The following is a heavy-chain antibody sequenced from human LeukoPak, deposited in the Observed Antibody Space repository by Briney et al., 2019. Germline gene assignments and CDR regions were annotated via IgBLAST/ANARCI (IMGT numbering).Heavy chain of an antibody. V-gene: IGHV3-7*01. CDR1: GFTFSNYA. J-gene: IGHJ4*02. CDR3: ARDNFWSGYSDY. D-gene: IGHD3-3*01. Sequence: GGSLRLSCAASGFTFSNYAMSWVRQAPGKGLEWVANIKQDGSEKYYVDSVKGRFTISRDNAKNSLYLQMNSLRAEDTAVYYCARDNFWSGYSDYWGQGTLVTVSS. CDR2: IKQDGSEK.